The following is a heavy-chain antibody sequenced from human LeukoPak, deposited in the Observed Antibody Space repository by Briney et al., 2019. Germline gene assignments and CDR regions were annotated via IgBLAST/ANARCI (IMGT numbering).Heavy chain of an antibody. Sequence: SETLPLTCTVSGHSIRSYFWSWIRQSPGQGLEWIGNIFYNGNTNYNPSLGSRVSMSIDTSKNQFSLRLTSVTGADTAVYYCARLAYPTVNPRFDPWGQGSLVAVSS. V-gene: IGHV4-59*01. J-gene: IGHJ5*02. D-gene: IGHD4-17*01. CDR3: ARLAYPTVNPRFDP. CDR2: IFYNGNT. CDR1: GHSIRSYF.